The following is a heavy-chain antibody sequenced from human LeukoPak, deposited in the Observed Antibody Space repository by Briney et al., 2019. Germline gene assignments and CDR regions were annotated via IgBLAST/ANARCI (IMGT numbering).Heavy chain of an antibody. CDR1: GFTFSTYA. J-gene: IGHJ5*02. D-gene: IGHD3-10*01. CDR2: IGGGGHST. Sequence: GGSLRLSCAASGFTFSTYAMSWVRQAPGKGLEWVSAIGGGGHSTYYADSVKGRFTISRDNSRNTLYLQMNSLRAEDTAIYYCAKEREVRGGIKLDAWGQRPLDSVSS. CDR3: AKEREVRGGIKLDA. V-gene: IGHV3-23*01.